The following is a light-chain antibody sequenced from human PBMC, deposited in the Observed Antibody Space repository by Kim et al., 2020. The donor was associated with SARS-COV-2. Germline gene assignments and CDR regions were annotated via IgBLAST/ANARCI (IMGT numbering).Light chain of an antibody. CDR2: DVS. V-gene: IGLV2-14*03. CDR3: SSYTSSSTLVV. Sequence: QSITIACTETSSDVGSYNYDSWYQQHPGKAPNLMIYDVSNRPSGVSNRFSGSKSGNTASLTISGLQAEDEADYYCSSYTSSSTLVVFGGGTQLTVL. CDR1: SSDVGSYNY. J-gene: IGLJ2*01.